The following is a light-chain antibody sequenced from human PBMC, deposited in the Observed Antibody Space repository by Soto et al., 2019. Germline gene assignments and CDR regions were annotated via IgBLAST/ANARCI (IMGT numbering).Light chain of an antibody. CDR2: KAS. J-gene: IGKJ1*01. V-gene: IGKV1-5*03. Sequence: DIQMTQSPSTLPASVGDRVTITCRASQSISSWLAWYQQKPGKAPKLLIYKASSLYSGVPSRFSGSASGTEFTLTISSLRPDDFATYYCQHYNSYSEAFGQGTKVDIK. CDR3: QHYNSYSEA. CDR1: QSISSW.